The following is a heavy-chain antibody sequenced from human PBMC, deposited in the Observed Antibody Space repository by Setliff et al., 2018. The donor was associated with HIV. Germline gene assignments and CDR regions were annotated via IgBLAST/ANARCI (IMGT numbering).Heavy chain of an antibody. CDR1: GGTFSSFG. V-gene: IGHV1-69*13. D-gene: IGHD2-15*01. J-gene: IGHJ6*03. CDR2: IIPRFGTA. Sequence: ASVKVSCKASGGTFSSFGISWVRQAPGQGLEWMGGIIPRFGTANYAQKFQGRVTITADEPTSTAYMELSSLRSDDTAVYYCARGWICRGGSCYPHYYYYMDVWGKGTTVTVSS. CDR3: ARGWICRGGSCYPHYYYYMDV.